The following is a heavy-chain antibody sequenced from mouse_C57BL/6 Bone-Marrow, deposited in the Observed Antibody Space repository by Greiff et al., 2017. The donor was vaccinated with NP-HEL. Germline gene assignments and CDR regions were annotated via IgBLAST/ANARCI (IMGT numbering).Heavy chain of an antibody. CDR1: GFTFSDYH. Sequence: EVKLVESEGGLVQPGSSMKLSCTASGFTFSDYHMAWVRQVPEKGLEWVANINYDGSSTYYLDSLKSRFIISRDNAKNILYLQMSSLKSEDTATYYCARAGYYPYYAMDYWGQGTSVTVSS. D-gene: IGHD2-3*01. CDR2: INYDGSST. CDR3: ARAGYYPYYAMDY. V-gene: IGHV5-16*01. J-gene: IGHJ4*01.